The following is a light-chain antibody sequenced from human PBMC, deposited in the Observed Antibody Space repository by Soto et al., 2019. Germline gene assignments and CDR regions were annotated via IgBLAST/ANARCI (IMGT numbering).Light chain of an antibody. CDR1: RSISTH. J-gene: IGKJ1*01. CDR3: HQYHLWPWT. Sequence: EIVMTQSPATLSVSPGERATLYCRASRSISTHLAWYEQTPGQAPRLLIYGAATRATCIPARFSGSGSGTECTLTISSLRSEDFAVYYCHQYHLWPWTFFQGTKVEI. V-gene: IGKV3D-15*01. CDR2: GAA.